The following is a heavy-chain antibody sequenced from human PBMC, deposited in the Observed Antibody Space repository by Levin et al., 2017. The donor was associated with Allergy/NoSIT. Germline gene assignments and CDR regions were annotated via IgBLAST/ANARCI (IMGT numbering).Heavy chain of an antibody. V-gene: IGHV3-23*01. D-gene: IGHD3-16*01. Sequence: GESLKISCAASGFTFSSYAMSWVRQAPGKGLEWVSAISGSGGSTYYADSVKGRFTISRDNSKNTLYLQMNSLRAEDTAVYYCAKWGSRIYLRDEIWGDYWGQGTLVTVSS. CDR3: AKWGSRIYLRDEIWGDY. CDR2: ISGSGGST. CDR1: GFTFSSYA. J-gene: IGHJ4*02.